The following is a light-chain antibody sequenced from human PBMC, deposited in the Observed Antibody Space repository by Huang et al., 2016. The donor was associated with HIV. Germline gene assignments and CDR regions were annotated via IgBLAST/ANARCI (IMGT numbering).Light chain of an antibody. V-gene: IGKV3-11*01. CDR3: QQRSNWGIT. CDR1: QSVSTY. Sequence: EVVLTQSPATLSLSPGERATLSCRASQSVSTYLAWYQQKPGQAPRLLIYDASSRATGSTARFSGSGSGTDFTLTISSLEPEDFAVYYCQQRSNWGITFGQGTRLEMK. CDR2: DAS. J-gene: IGKJ5*01.